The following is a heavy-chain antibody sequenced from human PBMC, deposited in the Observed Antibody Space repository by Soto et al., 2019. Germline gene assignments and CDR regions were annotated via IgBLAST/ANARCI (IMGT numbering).Heavy chain of an antibody. V-gene: IGHV5-51*01. J-gene: IGHJ4*02. CDR2: IYPGDSDT. Sequence: LGESLKISCKGSGYSFVSYWIGWVRQMPGKGPEWMGIIYPGDSDTRYSPSFQGQVTISADKSITTVYLQWSSLKASDTAMYYCARTDGYEIEYWGQGTLVTVSS. CDR3: ARTDGYEIEY. CDR1: GYSFVSYW. D-gene: IGHD5-12*01.